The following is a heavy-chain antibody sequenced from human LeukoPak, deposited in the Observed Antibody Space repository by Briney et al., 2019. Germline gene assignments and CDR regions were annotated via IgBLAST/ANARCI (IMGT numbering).Heavy chain of an antibody. CDR2: ISSSSSTI. CDR3: ARFSTVTTGDAFDI. J-gene: IGHJ3*02. Sequence: GGSLRLSCAASGFTFSSYSMNWVRQAPGKGLEWVSYISSSSSTIYYADSVKGRFTISRDNAKNSLYLQMNSLRDEDTAVYYCARFSTVTTGDAFDIWGQGTTVTVSS. CDR1: GFTFSSYS. V-gene: IGHV3-48*02. D-gene: IGHD4-17*01.